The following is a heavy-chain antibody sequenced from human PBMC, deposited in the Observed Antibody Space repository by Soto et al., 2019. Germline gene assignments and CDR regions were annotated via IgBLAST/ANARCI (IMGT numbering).Heavy chain of an antibody. CDR1: GFTFSSYA. Sequence: QVQLVESGGGVVQPGRSLRLSCAASGFTFSSYAIHWVRQAPGKGLEWVAVISYDGSNKYYADSVKGRFTISRDNSMNTLYLQMNSLRAEDTAVYYCARSTQWLALPFFDYWGQGTLVTVSS. J-gene: IGHJ4*02. D-gene: IGHD6-19*01. V-gene: IGHV3-30-3*01. CDR3: ARSTQWLALPFFDY. CDR2: ISYDGSNK.